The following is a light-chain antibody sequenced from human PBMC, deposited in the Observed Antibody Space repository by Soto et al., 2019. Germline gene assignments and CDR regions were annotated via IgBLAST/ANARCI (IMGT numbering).Light chain of an antibody. V-gene: IGKV1-5*03. CDR3: QQYNSYWT. CDR1: QSISNS. J-gene: IGKJ1*01. CDR2: KAS. Sequence: DIQMTQSPSTLSASVGDRVTITCRATQSISNSLAWYQQKPGKAPKLLIYKASSLESGVPSRFSGRGSETEFTLTITSLQPDDFATYYCQQYNSYWTFGQGTKVEIK.